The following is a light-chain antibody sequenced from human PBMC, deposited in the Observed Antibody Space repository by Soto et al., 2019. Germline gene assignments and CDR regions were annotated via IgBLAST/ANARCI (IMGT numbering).Light chain of an antibody. CDR1: QGISSW. Sequence: DIQMTQSPSTLSVSVGDRVTITCRASQGISSWLAWYQQKPGKAPNFLIYDASSLQSGVPSRFSGSGSGTEFTLTISSLQPDDFATYYCQQYHLYPPTFGGGTKVDIK. CDR2: DAS. V-gene: IGKV1D-16*01. CDR3: QQYHLYPPT. J-gene: IGKJ4*01.